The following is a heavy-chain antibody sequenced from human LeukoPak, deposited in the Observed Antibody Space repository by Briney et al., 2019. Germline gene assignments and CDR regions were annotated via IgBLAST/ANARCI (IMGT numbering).Heavy chain of an antibody. V-gene: IGHV4-4*08. CDR2: IYTSGST. J-gene: IGHJ6*03. D-gene: IGHD5-12*01. Sequence: SETLSLTCTVSGGSISSYYWSWIRQPPGKGLEWIGYIYTSGSTNYNPSLKSRVTISVDTSKNQFSLKLSSVTAADTAVYYCARYVDFYYYMDVWGKGTTVTVSS. CDR1: GGSISSYY. CDR3: ARYVDFYYYMDV.